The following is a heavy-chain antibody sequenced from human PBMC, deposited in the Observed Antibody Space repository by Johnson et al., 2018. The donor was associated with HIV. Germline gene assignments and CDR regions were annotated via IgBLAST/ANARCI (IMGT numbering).Heavy chain of an antibody. Sequence: VQLVESGGGVVRSGGFLRLSFAAPGFTFSTFVMHCFRQAPGKGLAWVSAISGCGGSTYYAALVKGRVPFPRANAKNSLYLQRNSLSDADTAVYYWGRSWDSIGSFWAGGAFDIWGQGTMVTVSS. V-gene: IGHV3-23*04. CDR3: GRSWDSIGSFWAGGAFDI. CDR1: GFTFSTFV. J-gene: IGHJ3*02. CDR2: ISGCGGST. D-gene: IGHD3/OR15-3a*01.